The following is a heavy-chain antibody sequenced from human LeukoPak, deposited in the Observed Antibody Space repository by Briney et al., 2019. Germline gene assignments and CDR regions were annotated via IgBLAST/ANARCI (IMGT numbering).Heavy chain of an antibody. CDR1: GGSFSGHY. D-gene: IGHD6-13*01. Sequence: PSETLSLTCAVYGGSFSGHYWSWIRQPPGKGLEWIGEINHSGSTNYNPSLKSRVTISVDTSKNQFSLKLSSVTAADTAVYYCARGGGAAAGPLDYWGQGTLVTVSS. J-gene: IGHJ4*02. V-gene: IGHV4-34*01. CDR2: INHSGST. CDR3: ARGGGAAAGPLDY.